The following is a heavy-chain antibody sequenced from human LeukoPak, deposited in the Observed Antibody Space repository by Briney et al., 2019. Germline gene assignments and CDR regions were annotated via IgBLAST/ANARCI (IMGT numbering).Heavy chain of an antibody. CDR3: ARRYYYGSGSFFFDY. J-gene: IGHJ4*02. Sequence: SETLSLNCTVSGSSISSYYLSCIRQPPGKGLEWIGYIYYSGSTNYNPCLKSRVTISVDMSKNQFSLKLSSVTAADTAVYYCARRYYYGSGSFFFDYWGQGTLVTVSS. CDR2: IYYSGST. CDR1: GSSISSYY. D-gene: IGHD3-10*01. V-gene: IGHV4-59*01.